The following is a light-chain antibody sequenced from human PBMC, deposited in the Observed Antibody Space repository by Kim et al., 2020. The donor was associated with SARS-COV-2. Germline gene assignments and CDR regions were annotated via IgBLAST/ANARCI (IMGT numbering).Light chain of an antibody. Sequence: LSVSPGETATLSCRASQSINSNLAWYQHKPGQAPRLLIYDASTTATGIPARFSGSGSGTEFTLTINSLQSEDFAVYYCQQYNYWHTFGQGTKLEI. CDR1: QSINSN. CDR2: DAS. J-gene: IGKJ2*01. V-gene: IGKV3-15*01. CDR3: QQYNYWHT.